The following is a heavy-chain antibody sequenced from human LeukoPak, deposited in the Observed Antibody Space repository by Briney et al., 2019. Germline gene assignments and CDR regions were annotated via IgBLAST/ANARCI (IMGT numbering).Heavy chain of an antibody. V-gene: IGHV3-23*01. CDR1: GFTFSSYA. CDR2: ISSSGGST. J-gene: IGHJ4*02. Sequence: PGGSLRLSCVASGFTFSSYAMSWVRQAPGKGLEWVSAISSSGGSTYYADSVKGRFTISRDNSKNTLYLQMNSLRAEDTAVYYCAKGTLDIVVVPAAPKVYYFDYWGQGTLVTVSS. CDR3: AKGTLDIVVVPAAPKVYYFDY. D-gene: IGHD2-2*01.